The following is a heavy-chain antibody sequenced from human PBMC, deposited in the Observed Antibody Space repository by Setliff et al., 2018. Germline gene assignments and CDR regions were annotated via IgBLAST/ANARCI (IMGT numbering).Heavy chain of an antibody. CDR2: INWDGGNK. J-gene: IGHJ4*02. CDR3: TGRTYGHQLGDY. Sequence: HPGGSLRLSCAASGFPLYDYAMHWVRQAPGKGLEWVAGINWDGGNKVYADSVKGRFTISRDNSMNTLYLQMNSLRAEDTGVYYCTGRTYGHQLGDYWGQGTLVTVSS. V-gene: IGHV3-9*01. D-gene: IGHD3-10*01. CDR1: GFPLYDYA.